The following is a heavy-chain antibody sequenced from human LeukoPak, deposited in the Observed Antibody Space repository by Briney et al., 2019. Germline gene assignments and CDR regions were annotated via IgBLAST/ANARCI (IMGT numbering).Heavy chain of an antibody. CDR2: IIPILGIA. CDR3: ARDGYCSGGNCNSVEY. V-gene: IGHV1-69*04. J-gene: IGHJ4*02. CDR1: GGTFSSYA. Sequence: ASVKVSCKASGGTFSSYAISWVRQAPGQGLEWMGRIIPILGIANYAQKFQGRVTMTRDTSTSTVYMELSSLRSEDTAVYYCARDGYCSGGNCNSVEYWGQGTRVTVSS. D-gene: IGHD2-15*01.